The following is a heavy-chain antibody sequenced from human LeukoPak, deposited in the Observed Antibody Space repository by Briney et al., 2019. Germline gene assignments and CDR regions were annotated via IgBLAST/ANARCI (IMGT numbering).Heavy chain of an antibody. CDR1: GYTFTCYY. Sequence: ASVTVSCKASGYTFTCYYMHWVRHAPGQGLEWMGWINPNSGGTNYAQKFQGRVTMTRDTSISTAYMELSRLRSDDTAVYYCARHATGSYGSGKYNWFDPWGQGTLVTVSS. CDR3: ARHATGSYGSGKYNWFDP. D-gene: IGHD3-10*01. V-gene: IGHV1-2*02. J-gene: IGHJ5*02. CDR2: INPNSGGT.